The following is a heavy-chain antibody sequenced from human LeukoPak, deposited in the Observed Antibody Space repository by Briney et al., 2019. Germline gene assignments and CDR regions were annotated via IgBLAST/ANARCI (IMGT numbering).Heavy chain of an antibody. V-gene: IGHV4-30-2*01. J-gene: IGHJ3*02. CDR3: ASYCSGGSCAVADAFDI. D-gene: IGHD2-15*01. CDR1: GGSISSGGYS. CDR2: IYHSGST. Sequence: SETLSLTCAVSGGSISSGGYSWSWIRQPPGKGLEWIGYIYHSGSTYYNPSLKSRVTISVDRSKNQFSLKLSSVTAADTAVYYCASYCSGGSCAVADAFDIWGQGTMVTVSS.